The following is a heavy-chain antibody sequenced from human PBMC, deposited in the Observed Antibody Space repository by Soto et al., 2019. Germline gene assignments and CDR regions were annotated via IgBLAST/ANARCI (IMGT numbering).Heavy chain of an antibody. J-gene: IGHJ1*01. CDR1: GGSISNFY. Sequence: SETLSLTCTVSGGSISNFYWSWIRQPPGKGLEWIGEINHSGSANYNPSLKSRVTMSVDRSKNQFSLQLTSVTAADTAVYYCARNYCSGGSCYLFFEHWGLGTLVTVS. CDR3: ARNYCSGGSCYLFFEH. V-gene: IGHV4-34*01. D-gene: IGHD2-15*01. CDR2: INHSGSA.